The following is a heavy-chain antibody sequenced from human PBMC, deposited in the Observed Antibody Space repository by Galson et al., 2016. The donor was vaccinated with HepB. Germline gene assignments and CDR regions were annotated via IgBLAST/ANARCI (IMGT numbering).Heavy chain of an antibody. Sequence: SLRLSCAASEFTFSRYGIHWVRQAPGKGLEWVSYISSSGSTIYYADSVKGRFTISRDNAKNSLYLQMNSLRAEDTAVYYCASYPGYFPGNWGQGTLVTVSS. J-gene: IGHJ4*02. D-gene: IGHD3-9*01. CDR3: ASYPGYFPGN. V-gene: IGHV3-48*03. CDR2: ISSSGSTI. CDR1: EFTFSRYG.